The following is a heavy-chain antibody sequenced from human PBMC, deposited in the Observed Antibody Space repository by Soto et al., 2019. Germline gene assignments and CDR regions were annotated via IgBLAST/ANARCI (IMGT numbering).Heavy chain of an antibody. V-gene: IGHV4-59*01. D-gene: IGHD4-17*01. J-gene: IGHJ4*02. Sequence: SETLSLTCTVSGSSISPFYWSWIRQPPGKGLEWIGYIYYTGSTKYNPSLKSRVTLSLGTSRNQLSLKLSSVTAADTAVHYCTRVGGYYGDYPNFDYWGPGTLVTVPS. CDR1: GSSISPFY. CDR3: TRVGGYYGDYPNFDY. CDR2: IYYTGST.